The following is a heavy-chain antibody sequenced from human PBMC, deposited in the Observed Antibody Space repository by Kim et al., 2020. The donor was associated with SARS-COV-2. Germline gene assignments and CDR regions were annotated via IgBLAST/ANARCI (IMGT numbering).Heavy chain of an antibody. J-gene: IGHJ4*02. CDR2: IDPSDSYT. CDR3: ARHNGVGWIQLWLLAY. V-gene: IGHV5-10-1*01. Sequence: GESLKISCKGSGYSFTSYWISWVRQMPGKGLEWMGRIDPSDSYTNYSPSFQGHVTISADKSISTAYLQWSSLKASDTAMYYCARHNGVGWIQLWLLAYWGQGTLVTVSS. D-gene: IGHD5-18*01. CDR1: GYSFTSYW.